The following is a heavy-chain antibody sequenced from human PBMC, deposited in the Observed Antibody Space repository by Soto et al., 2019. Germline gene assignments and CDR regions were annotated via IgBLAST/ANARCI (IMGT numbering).Heavy chain of an antibody. Sequence: QVQLVQSGADVKKPGASVKVSCKTSGYTFTSYGTSWVRQVPGQGLEWMGWISAYSGNINYAQKFQDRVTMTPDTATSTAYMDLRSLRSDDTAVYYCARDCSGASCSFNYGGQGTLVTVSS. CDR1: GYTFTSYG. J-gene: IGHJ4*02. D-gene: IGHD2-15*01. CDR2: ISAYSGNI. CDR3: ARDCSGASCSFNY. V-gene: IGHV1-18*01.